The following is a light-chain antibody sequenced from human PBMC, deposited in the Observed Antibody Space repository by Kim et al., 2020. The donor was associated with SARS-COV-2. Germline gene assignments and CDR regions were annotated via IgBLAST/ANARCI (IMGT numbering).Light chain of an antibody. CDR3: QSADISDTFWL. Sequence: SPGQTARITCSGDALQEKYAYWFQQKPGQAPVLVMSKDTERPSGIPERFSGSTSGTTVTLTISGVQAEDEGDYYCQSADISDTFWLFGGGTQLTVL. V-gene: IGLV3-25*03. J-gene: IGLJ3*02. CDR2: KDT. CDR1: ALQEKY.